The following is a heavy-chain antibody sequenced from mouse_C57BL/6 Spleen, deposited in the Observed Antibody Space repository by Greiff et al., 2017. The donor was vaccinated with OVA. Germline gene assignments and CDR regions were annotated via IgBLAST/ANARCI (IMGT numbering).Heavy chain of an antibody. D-gene: IGHD1-1*01. J-gene: IGHJ3*01. CDR1: GFTFSSYG. Sequence: EVKLMESGGDLVKPGGTLKLSCSASGFTFSSYGMSWVRQTPDKRLEWVATISSGGSYTYYPDSVKGRFTISRDNAKNTLYLQMSSLKSEDTAMYYCAREVYYYGSSSLARFAYWGQGTLVTVSA. CDR2: ISSGGSYT. V-gene: IGHV5-6*01. CDR3: AREVYYYGSSSLARFAY.